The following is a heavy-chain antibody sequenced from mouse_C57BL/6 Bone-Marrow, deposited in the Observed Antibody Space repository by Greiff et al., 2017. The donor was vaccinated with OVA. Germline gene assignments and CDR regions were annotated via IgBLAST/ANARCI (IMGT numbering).Heavy chain of an antibody. CDR1: GYTFTDYE. Sequence: QVHVKQSGAELVRPGASVTLSCKASGYTFTDYEMHWVKQTPVHGLEWIGAIDPETGGTAYNQKFKGKAILTADKSSSTAYMELRSLTSEDSAVYYCTSYERGDYWGQGTTLTVSS. D-gene: IGHD1-1*01. CDR3: TSYERGDY. V-gene: IGHV1-15*01. CDR2: IDPETGGT. J-gene: IGHJ2*01.